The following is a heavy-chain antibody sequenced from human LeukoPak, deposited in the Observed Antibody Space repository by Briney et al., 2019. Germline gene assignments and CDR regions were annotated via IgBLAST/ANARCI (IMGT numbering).Heavy chain of an antibody. D-gene: IGHD1-26*01. CDR3: ARAGGSYYGIAFDI. J-gene: IGHJ3*02. CDR1: GFTFSSYW. CDR2: IKEDGSEK. Sequence: GGSLRLSCAASGFTFSSYWMSWVRQAPGKGLEWVANIKEDGSEKYYVDSVKGRFTISRDNAKNSLYLQMNSLRAEDTAVYYCARAGGSYYGIAFDIWGQGTMVTVSS. V-gene: IGHV3-7*01.